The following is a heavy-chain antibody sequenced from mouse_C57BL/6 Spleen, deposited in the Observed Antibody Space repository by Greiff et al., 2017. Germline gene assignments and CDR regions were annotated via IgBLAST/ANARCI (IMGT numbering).Heavy chain of an antibody. Sequence: QVQLKQSGPELVKPGASVKISCKASGYAFSSSWMNWVKQRPGKGLEWIGRIYPGDGDTNYNGKFKGKATLTADKSSSTAYMQLSSLTSEDSAVYFCARRDYGCYFDVWGTGTTVTVSS. D-gene: IGHD1-1*01. V-gene: IGHV1-82*01. CDR2: IYPGDGDT. J-gene: IGHJ1*03. CDR1: GYAFSSSW. CDR3: ARRDYGCYFDV.